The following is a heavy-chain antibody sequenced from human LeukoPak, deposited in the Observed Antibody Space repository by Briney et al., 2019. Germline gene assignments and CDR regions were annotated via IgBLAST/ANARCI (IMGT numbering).Heavy chain of an antibody. V-gene: IGHV3-21*06. CDR3: ATAPYDILTGYSPYYFDY. CDR1: GFTLSNYN. Sequence: GESLRLSCAASGFTLSNYNINWVRQAPGKGLEWVSSIIGTSTYIYYSDSVKGRFTISRDNAKNSLSLQMNSLRAEETAVYYCATAPYDILTGYSPYYFDYWGQGTLVTVST. CDR2: IIGTSTYI. J-gene: IGHJ4*02. D-gene: IGHD3-9*01.